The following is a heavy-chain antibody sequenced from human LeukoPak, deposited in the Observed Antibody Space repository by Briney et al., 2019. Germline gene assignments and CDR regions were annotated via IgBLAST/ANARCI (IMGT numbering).Heavy chain of an antibody. D-gene: IGHD3-22*01. V-gene: IGHV4-34*01. CDR3: ARGRYYYDSRKTNQFDY. Sequence: PSETLSFTCAVYGGSFSGYYWSWIRQPPGKGLEWIGEINHSGSTNYNPSLKSRVTISVDTSKNQFSLKLSSVTAADTAVYYCARGRYYYDSRKTNQFDYWGQGTLVTVSS. CDR2: INHSGST. CDR1: GGSFSGYY. J-gene: IGHJ4*02.